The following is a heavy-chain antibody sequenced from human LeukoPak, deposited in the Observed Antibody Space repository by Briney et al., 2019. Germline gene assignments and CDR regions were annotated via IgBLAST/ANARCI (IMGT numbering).Heavy chain of an antibody. CDR2: ISGSGGST. V-gene: IGHV3-23*01. CDR1: GFTFSSYA. CDR3: AKREPEAIQLWLRDNWFDP. J-gene: IGHJ5*02. Sequence: GGSLRLSCAASGFTFSSYAMSWVRQAPGKGLEWVSAISGSGGSTYYAASVKGRFTISRDNSKNMLYLQMNSLRAEDTAVYYCAKREPEAIQLWLRDNWFDPWGQGKLVTVSS. D-gene: IGHD5-18*01.